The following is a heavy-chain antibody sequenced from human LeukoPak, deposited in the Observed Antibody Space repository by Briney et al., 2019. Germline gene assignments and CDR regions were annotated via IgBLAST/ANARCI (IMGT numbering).Heavy chain of an antibody. J-gene: IGHJ2*01. CDR2: IYTSGST. CDR3: ARLVLAYCGGDCFSDWYFDL. Sequence: SKTLSLTCTVSGGSISSYYWSWIRQPAGKGLEWIGRIYTSGSTNYNPSLKSRVTISVDTSKNQFSLKLSSVTAADTAVYYCARLVLAYCGGDCFSDWYFDLWGRGTLVTVSS. V-gene: IGHV4-4*07. D-gene: IGHD2-21*02. CDR1: GGSISSYY.